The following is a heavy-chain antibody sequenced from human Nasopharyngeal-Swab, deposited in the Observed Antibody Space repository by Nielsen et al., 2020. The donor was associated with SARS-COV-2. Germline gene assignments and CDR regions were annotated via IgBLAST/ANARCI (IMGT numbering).Heavy chain of an antibody. Sequence: GSLRLSCTVSGGSISSYYWSWIRQPPGKGLEWIGYIYYSGSTNYNPSLKSRVTISVDTSKNQFSLKLSSATAADTAVYYCLGNFDYWGQGTLVTVSS. CDR3: LGNFDY. CDR2: IYYSGST. CDR1: GGSISSYY. J-gene: IGHJ4*02. V-gene: IGHV4-59*12.